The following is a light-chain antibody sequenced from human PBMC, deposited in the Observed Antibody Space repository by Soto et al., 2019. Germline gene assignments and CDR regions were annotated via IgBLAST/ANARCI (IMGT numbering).Light chain of an antibody. CDR2: GAS. V-gene: IGKV3-20*01. J-gene: IGKJ5*01. Sequence: EIVLTQSPGTLSLSPGEIATLYFSASQSVSSSYLAWYQQKPGQTPRLLIYGASSRATGTPDRISGGGSGTHFTLTISRLEPEDFAVYYCQHYVTSSITFGQGTRLEI. CDR1: QSVSSSY. CDR3: QHYVTSSIT.